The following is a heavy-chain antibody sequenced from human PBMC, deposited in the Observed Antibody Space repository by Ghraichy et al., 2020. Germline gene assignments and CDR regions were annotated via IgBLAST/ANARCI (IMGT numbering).Heavy chain of an antibody. J-gene: IGHJ4*02. CDR2: ITSSSGSK. Sequence: GGSLRLSCAASGFAFSSNTMAWVRQAPGKGLEWVSSITSSSGSKYYADSVKGRFSISRDNAGNSLFLQMDSLRVEDTAVYYCARAAVARATDDYWGLGTLVTVSS. CDR3: ARAAVARATDDY. V-gene: IGHV3-21*06. CDR1: GFAFSSNT. D-gene: IGHD1-14*01.